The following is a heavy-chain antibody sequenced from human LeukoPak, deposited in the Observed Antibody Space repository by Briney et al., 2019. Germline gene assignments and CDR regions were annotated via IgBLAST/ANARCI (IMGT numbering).Heavy chain of an antibody. CDR3: GGITRYYFDY. D-gene: IGHD4-23*01. CDR1: GFTVSSNY. Sequence: GGSLRLSCAASGFTVSSNYMSWVGQAPGKGLEWVSVIYSVGNTYYADSVKGRFTISRDNSKNTLYLQMNSLRAEDTAVYYCGGITRYYFDYWGQGTLVTVSS. J-gene: IGHJ4*02. CDR2: IYSVGNT. V-gene: IGHV3-66*01.